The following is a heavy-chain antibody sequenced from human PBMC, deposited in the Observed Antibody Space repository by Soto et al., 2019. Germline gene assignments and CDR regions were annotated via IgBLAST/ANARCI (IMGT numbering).Heavy chain of an antibody. CDR2: IYWADAK. J-gene: IGHJ5*02. CDR3: AHAYGGRSLS. D-gene: IGHD1-26*01. Sequence: QITLKESGPTLVKPTQTLTLTCTFSGFSLSTSRVGVGWIRQPPGKALEWLAVIYWADAKTYRPSLKSRLTITKDPPNNQVALTMTNLDPVDTASYYCAHAYGGRSLSWGQGTLVTVSS. CDR1: GFSLSTSRVG. V-gene: IGHV2-5*02.